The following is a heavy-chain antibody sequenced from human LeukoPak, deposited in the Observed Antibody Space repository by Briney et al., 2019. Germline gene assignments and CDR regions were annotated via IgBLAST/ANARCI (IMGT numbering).Heavy chain of an antibody. CDR1: GFTFKNYH. J-gene: IGHJ4*02. D-gene: IGHD6-19*01. CDR2: ITDNGLSI. Sequence: AGGSLRLSCAASGFTFKNYHMNWVRQVPGKGPEWVSSITDNGLSIYYADSVKGRFTISRDNAENSLCLQMDSLRAEDTAVYCCAREAVSGSSYFDYWGLGTLVTVSS. V-gene: IGHV3-21*01. CDR3: AREAVSGSSYFDY.